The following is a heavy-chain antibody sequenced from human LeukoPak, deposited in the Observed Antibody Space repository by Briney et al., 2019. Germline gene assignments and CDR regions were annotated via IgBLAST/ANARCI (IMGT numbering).Heavy chain of an antibody. CDR3: ARGRMTTVTTAYYFDC. Sequence: SETLSLTCAVYGGSFSGYYWSWIRQPPGKGLEWIGEINHSGSTNYNPSLKSRVTISVDTSKNQFSLKLSSVTAADTAVYYCARGRMTTVTTAYYFDCWGQGTLVTVSS. V-gene: IGHV4-34*01. J-gene: IGHJ4*02. CDR2: INHSGST. D-gene: IGHD4-17*01. CDR1: GGSFSGYY.